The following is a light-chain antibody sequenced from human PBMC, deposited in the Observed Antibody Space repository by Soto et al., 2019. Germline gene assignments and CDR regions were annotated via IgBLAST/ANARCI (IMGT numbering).Light chain of an antibody. CDR1: QGISSY. CDR2: AAS. V-gene: IGKV1-39*01. CDR3: QQCYSTPRT. J-gene: IGKJ1*01. Sequence: DIQLTQSPSFLSASVGDRVTITCRASQGISSYLAWYQQKPGKAPKLLIYAASSLQSGVPSRFSGSGSGTDFTLTISSLQPEDFATYYCQQCYSTPRTFGQGTKVDIK.